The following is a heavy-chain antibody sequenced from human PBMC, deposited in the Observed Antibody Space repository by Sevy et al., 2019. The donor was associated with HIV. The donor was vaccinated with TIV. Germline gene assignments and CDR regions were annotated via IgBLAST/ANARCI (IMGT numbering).Heavy chain of an antibody. Sequence: GGSLRLSCAASGFTFSSYAMSWVRQAPGKGLEWVSAISGSGGSTYYADSVKGRFTISRDNSKNTLYLQMNSLRAEDTAVYYCAKDGHSSGWQYYYYYYYYMDVWGKGTTVTVSS. CDR2: ISGSGGST. D-gene: IGHD6-19*01. V-gene: IGHV3-23*01. J-gene: IGHJ6*03. CDR1: GFTFSSYA. CDR3: AKDGHSSGWQYYYYYYYYMDV.